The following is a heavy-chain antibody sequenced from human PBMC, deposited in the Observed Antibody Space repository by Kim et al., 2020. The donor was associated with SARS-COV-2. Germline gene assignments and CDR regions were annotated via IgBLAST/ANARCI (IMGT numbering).Heavy chain of an antibody. CDR1: GFSVSVTY. CDR2: LYTGGSS. Sequence: GGSLRLSCAASGFSVSVTYMSWVRQAPGRGLEWVSVLYTGGSSYYADSVKGRFIISRDDSENTSYLRMNSLRAEDTAVYFCASVVAEMRDDYYVDVW. J-gene: IGHJ6*03. CDR3: ASVVAEMRDDYYVDV. D-gene: IGHD2-15*01. V-gene: IGHV3-53*01.